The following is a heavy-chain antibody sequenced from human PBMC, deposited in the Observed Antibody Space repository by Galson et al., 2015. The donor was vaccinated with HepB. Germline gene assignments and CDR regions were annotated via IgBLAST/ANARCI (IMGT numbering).Heavy chain of an antibody. CDR3: ARDNGGGYYYGSGYYYYYMDV. CDR1: GFTFSSYW. Sequence: SLRLSCAASGFTFSSYWMSWVRQAPGKGLEWVANIKQDGSEKYYVDSVKGRFTISRDNAKNSLYLQMNSLRAEDTAVYYCARDNGGGYYYGSGYYYYYMDVWGKGTTVTVSS. V-gene: IGHV3-7*03. D-gene: IGHD3-10*01. CDR2: IKQDGSEK. J-gene: IGHJ6*03.